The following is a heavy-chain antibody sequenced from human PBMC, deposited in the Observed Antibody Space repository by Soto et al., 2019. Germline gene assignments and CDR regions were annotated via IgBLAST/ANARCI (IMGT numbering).Heavy chain of an antibody. CDR2: IYYSGGA. Sequence: QVHLQESGPGLVKPSETLSLTCIVSGGSISGYYWSWIRQPPGKGLEWIGYIYYSGGANYNPSLIRRVSISVDTSNNQFSLRLTSVTAADAAVYYCARPTKGGAFDLWGQGTMVTVSS. CDR3: ARPTKGGAFDL. V-gene: IGHV4-59*08. CDR1: GGSISGYY. J-gene: IGHJ3*01.